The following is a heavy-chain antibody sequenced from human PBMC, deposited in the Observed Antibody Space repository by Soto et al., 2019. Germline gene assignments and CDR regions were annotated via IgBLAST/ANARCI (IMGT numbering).Heavy chain of an antibody. J-gene: IGHJ4*02. CDR2: IVPLSGTP. D-gene: IGHD3-3*01. Sequence: QVRLVQSGAEVKKPGSSVKLSCKVSGGDSNSYSIAWVRQAPGQGLQWLGTIVPLSGTPNHAHKFQGRVTITADTSTNTAYLELSSLRYEDTAIYYCARDGRQMSRGGFFDYWGQGSLVTISS. CDR3: ARDGRQMSRGGFFDY. V-gene: IGHV1-69*06. CDR1: GGDSNSYS.